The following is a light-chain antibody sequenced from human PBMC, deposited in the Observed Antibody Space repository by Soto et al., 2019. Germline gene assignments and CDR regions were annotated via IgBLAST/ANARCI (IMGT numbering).Light chain of an antibody. V-gene: IGLV2-14*01. J-gene: IGLJ2*01. Sequence: QSALTQPASVSGSPGQSITISCTGTNSDVGGYNYVSWYQQHPGKAPKLMIYEVINRPSGVSNRFSGSKSGNTASLTISGLQAEDEADYYCSSHAGANNLVFGGGTKLTVL. CDR1: NSDVGGYNY. CDR3: SSHAGANNLV. CDR2: EVI.